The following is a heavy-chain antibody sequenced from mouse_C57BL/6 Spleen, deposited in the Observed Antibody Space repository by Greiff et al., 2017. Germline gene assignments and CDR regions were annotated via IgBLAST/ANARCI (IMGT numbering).Heavy chain of an antibody. J-gene: IGHJ1*03. CDR3: AKSGGLRRYFDV. CDR2: ISDGGSYT. D-gene: IGHD2-2*01. Sequence: EVQLQESGGGLVKPGGSLKLSCAASGFTFSSYAMSWVRQTPEKRLEWVATISDGGSYTYYPDNVKGRFTISRDNAKNNLYLQMSHLQSEDTAMYYWAKSGGLRRYFDVWGTGTTVTVSS. CDR1: GFTFSSYA. V-gene: IGHV5-4*01.